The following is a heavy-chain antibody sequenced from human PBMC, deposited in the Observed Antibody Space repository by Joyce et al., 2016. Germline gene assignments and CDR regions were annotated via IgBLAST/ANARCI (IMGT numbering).Heavy chain of an antibody. V-gene: IGHV3-30*18. CDR2: VSFDGGDQ. Sequence: QVRLMESGGAVVQPGTSLRRSCVVSGVSFRSYGMHWVCQAPGKGLEWVAAVSFDGGDQNYAASVKGRFSISRDNSKNIVYLQMSSLISGDTGVYYCAKMKNRGYSYVGFDFWGQGTLVTVSP. CDR3: AKMKNRGYSYVGFDF. J-gene: IGHJ4*02. CDR1: GVSFRSYG. D-gene: IGHD5-12*01.